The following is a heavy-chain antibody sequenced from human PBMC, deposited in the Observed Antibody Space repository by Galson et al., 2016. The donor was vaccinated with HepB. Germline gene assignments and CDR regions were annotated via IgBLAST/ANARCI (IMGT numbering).Heavy chain of an antibody. J-gene: IGHJ4*02. V-gene: IGHV3-21*01. CDR3: ARAEDCFGDCPQKYYLDY. CDR1: GFTFSTYS. D-gene: IGHD2-21*02. CDR2: TDSTSRYI. Sequence: SLRLSCAASGFTFSTYSMNWVRLAPGKGLEWVSSTDSTSRYIYYADSVRGRFTISRDKAQKSLYLQMNSLRAEDTALYSCARAEDCFGDCPQKYYLDYWGRGTLVTVSS.